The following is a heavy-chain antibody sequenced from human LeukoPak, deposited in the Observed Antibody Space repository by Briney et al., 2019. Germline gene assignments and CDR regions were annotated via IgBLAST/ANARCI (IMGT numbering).Heavy chain of an antibody. CDR3: ANSGYSGYGEPLHY. CDR1: GFTFSSYG. D-gene: IGHD5-12*01. Sequence: PGGSLRLSCAASGFTFSSYGMHWVRQAPGKGLEWVAVISYDGSNKYYADSVKGRFTISRDNSKNTLYLQMNSLRVEDTAVYYCANSGYSGYGEPLHYWGQGTLVTVSS. CDR2: ISYDGSNK. V-gene: IGHV3-30*18. J-gene: IGHJ4*02.